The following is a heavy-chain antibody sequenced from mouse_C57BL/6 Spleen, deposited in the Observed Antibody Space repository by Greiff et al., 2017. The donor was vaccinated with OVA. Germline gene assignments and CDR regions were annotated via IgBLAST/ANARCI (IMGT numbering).Heavy chain of an antibody. J-gene: IGHJ1*03. CDR3: ARPVVAKDWYFDV. Sequence: QVQLQQPGAELVMPGASVKLSCKASGYTFTSYWMHWVKQRPGQGLEWIGEIDPSDSYTNYNQKFKGKSTLTVDKSSSTAYMQLSSLTSEDSAVYYCARPVVAKDWYFDVWGTGTTVTVSS. CDR1: GYTFTSYW. D-gene: IGHD1-1*01. CDR2: IDPSDSYT. V-gene: IGHV1-69*01.